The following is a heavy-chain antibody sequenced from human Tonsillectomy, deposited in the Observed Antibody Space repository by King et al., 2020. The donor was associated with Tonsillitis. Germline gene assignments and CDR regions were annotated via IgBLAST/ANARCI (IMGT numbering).Heavy chain of an antibody. CDR3: ARDATLTYYYGSGSYYTVPY. V-gene: IGHV3-48*02. Sequence: VQLVESGGGLVQPGGSLRLSCAASGFTFSNYSMNWVRQAPGEGLEWVSYISSSSSTIYYADSVKGRFTISRDNAKNSLYLQMNSLRDEDTAVYYCARDATLTYYYGSGSYYTVPYWGQGTLVTVSS. D-gene: IGHD3-10*01. J-gene: IGHJ4*02. CDR2: ISSSSSTI. CDR1: GFTFSNYS.